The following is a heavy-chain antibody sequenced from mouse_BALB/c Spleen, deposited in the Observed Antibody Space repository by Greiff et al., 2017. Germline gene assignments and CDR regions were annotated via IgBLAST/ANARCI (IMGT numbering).Heavy chain of an antibody. J-gene: IGHJ4*01. CDR3: ARSGYYGSSLYYAMDY. CDR2: INPYNGAT. V-gene: IGHV1-31*01. CDR1: GYSFTGYY. D-gene: IGHD1-1*01. Sequence: EVQLQQSGPELVKPGASVKISCKASGYSFTGYYMHWVKQSHVKSLEWIGRINPYNGATSYNQNFKDKANLTVDKSSSTAYMELHSLTSEDSAVYYCARSGYYGSSLYYAMDYWGQGTSVTVSA.